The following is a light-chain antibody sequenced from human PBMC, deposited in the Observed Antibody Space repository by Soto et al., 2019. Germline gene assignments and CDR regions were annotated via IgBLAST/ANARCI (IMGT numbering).Light chain of an antibody. J-gene: IGLJ1*01. CDR3: SSYTGSSTFV. Sequence: SVLTQPASVSRSRGPSITISYTGTSSDVGGYDYVSWYQQLPGKAPKLLIYDVNNRPSGVSHRFSGSKSGNTASLTISGLQAEDEADYYYSSYTGSSTFVFGTGTKVTVL. CDR1: SSDVGGYDY. V-gene: IGLV2-14*01. CDR2: DVN.